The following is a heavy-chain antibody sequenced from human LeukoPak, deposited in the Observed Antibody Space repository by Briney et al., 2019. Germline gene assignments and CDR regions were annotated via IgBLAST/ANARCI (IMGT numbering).Heavy chain of an antibody. D-gene: IGHD6-13*01. CDR3: ARGCSSCPPGGYYYYMDV. J-gene: IGHJ6*03. Sequence: ASVTVSCKASGGTFSSYAISWVRQAPGQGLEWMGGISPIFGTANCAQKFQGRVTITTDESTSTAYMELSSLRSEDTAVYYCARGCSSCPPGGYYYYMDVWGKGTTVTVSS. CDR2: ISPIFGTA. CDR1: GGTFSSYA. V-gene: IGHV1-69*05.